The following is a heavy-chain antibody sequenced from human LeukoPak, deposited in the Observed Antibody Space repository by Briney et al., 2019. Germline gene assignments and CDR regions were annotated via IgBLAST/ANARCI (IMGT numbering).Heavy chain of an antibody. CDR2: IYYSGST. CDR3: AREGVREDWFDP. CDR1: GGPISSSSYY. Sequence: SETLSLTCTVSGGPISSSSYYWGWIRQPPGKGLEWIGSIYYSGSTYYNPSLKSRVTISVDRSKNQFSLKLSSVTAADTAVYYCAREGVREDWFDPWGQGTLVTVSS. V-gene: IGHV4-39*07. J-gene: IGHJ5*02. D-gene: IGHD2-8*01.